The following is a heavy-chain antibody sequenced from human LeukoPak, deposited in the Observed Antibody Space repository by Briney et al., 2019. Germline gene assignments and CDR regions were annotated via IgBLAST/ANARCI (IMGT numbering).Heavy chain of an antibody. CDR2: VYATGGVA. V-gene: IGHV1-46*01. Sequence: VAPVKGSCKASGHTFTKYHIHWGRQAPGQGGEWMGAVYATGGVAINTQTFPVRVTKTRDTSTGTVYMELSSLRFEDTAIYYCATEAPRSYYFDYWGQGIQVTVSS. CDR1: GHTFTKYH. CDR3: ATEAPRSYYFDY. J-gene: IGHJ4*02.